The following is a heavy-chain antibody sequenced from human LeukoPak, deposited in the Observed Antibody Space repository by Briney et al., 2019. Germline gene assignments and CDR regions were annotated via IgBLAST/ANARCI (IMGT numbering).Heavy chain of an antibody. V-gene: IGHV4-34*01. J-gene: IGHJ5*02. Sequence: SETLSLTCAVYGGSFSGYYWSWIRQPPGKGLEWIGEINHSGSANYNPSLKSRVTTSVDTSKNQFSLKLSSVTAADTAVYYCARGWVVPASRGFDWFDPWGQGTLVTVSS. D-gene: IGHD2-2*01. CDR2: INHSGSA. CDR1: GGSFSGYY. CDR3: ARGWVVPASRGFDWFDP.